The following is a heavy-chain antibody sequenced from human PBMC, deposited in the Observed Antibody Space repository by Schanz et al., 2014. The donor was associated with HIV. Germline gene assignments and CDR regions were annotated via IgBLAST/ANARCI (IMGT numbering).Heavy chain of an antibody. V-gene: IGHV3-33*03. CDR2: IWYDGTND. CDR3: ATFGSSWPGYFDS. Sequence: QVQLVESGGRVVQPGRSLRLACAASGFTFSSYAMHWVRQAPGTGLEWEAVIWYDGTNDHYADSVKGRFTISRDNSKNTLDLQMNSLRAEDTAIYYCATFGSSWPGYFDSWGQGTLVTVSS. D-gene: IGHD6-13*01. CDR1: GFTFSSYA. J-gene: IGHJ4*02.